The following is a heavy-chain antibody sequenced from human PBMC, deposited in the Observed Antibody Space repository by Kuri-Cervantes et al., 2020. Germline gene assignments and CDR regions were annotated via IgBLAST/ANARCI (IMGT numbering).Heavy chain of an antibody. D-gene: IGHD3-22*01. CDR2: ISYDGSNE. J-gene: IGHJ3*01. Sequence: GGSLRLSCAASGFTFSSYAMSWVRQAPGKGLEWVAVISYDGSNEFYADSVKGRFTISRDNSKNILYLQMNSLRSEDTAVYYCAKGGSPPYYFDLSGSSVWGQGTMVTVSS. CDR1: GFTFSSYA. V-gene: IGHV3-30*18. CDR3: AKGGSPPYYFDLSGSSV.